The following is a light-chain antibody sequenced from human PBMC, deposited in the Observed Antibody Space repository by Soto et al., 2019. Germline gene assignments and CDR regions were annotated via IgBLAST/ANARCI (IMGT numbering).Light chain of an antibody. J-gene: IGKJ2*01. Sequence: IVLTQSPATLSVSPGERVTLSCRASQSVSSLLALYQQKPRQAPTLLMYDTSTRAAGIPARFSGSGSGTDFTLTISSLQSEDLAIYYCQQYHIRPYTFGQGTKLEIK. CDR3: QQYHIRPYT. CDR1: QSVSSL. V-gene: IGKV3-15*01. CDR2: DTS.